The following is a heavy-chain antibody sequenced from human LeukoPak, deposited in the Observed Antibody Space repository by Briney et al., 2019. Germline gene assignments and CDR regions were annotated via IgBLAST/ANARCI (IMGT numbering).Heavy chain of an antibody. J-gene: IGHJ3*02. Sequence: TGGSLRLSCAASGFIFSSYSMNWVRQAPGKGLEWVSSISSSSSYIYYADSVKGRFTISRDNAKNSLYLQMNSLRAEDTAVYYCARDPTYYYDSSGYPSFDIWGQGTMVTVSS. CDR3: ARDPTYYYDSSGYPSFDI. CDR1: GFIFSSYS. D-gene: IGHD3-22*01. CDR2: ISSSSSYI. V-gene: IGHV3-21*01.